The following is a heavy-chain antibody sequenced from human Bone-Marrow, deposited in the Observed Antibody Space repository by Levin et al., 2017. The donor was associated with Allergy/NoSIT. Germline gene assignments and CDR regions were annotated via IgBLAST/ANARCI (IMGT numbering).Heavy chain of an antibody. D-gene: IGHD2-15*01. Sequence: PSETLSLTCAVSGDSISSGGYSWSWIRQPPGTGLEWIGYIYHSGTTYYKPSLKSRVTISVDRFKNQFSLKLTSVTAADTAVYYCARANGGRLRYWYFDRWGRGTLVTVSS. CDR3: ARANGGRLRYWYFDR. V-gene: IGHV4-30-2*01. J-gene: IGHJ2*01. CDR1: GDSISSGGYS. CDR2: IYHSGTT.